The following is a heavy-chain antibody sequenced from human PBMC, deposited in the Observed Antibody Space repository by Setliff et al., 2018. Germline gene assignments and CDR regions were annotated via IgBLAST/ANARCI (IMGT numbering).Heavy chain of an antibody. J-gene: IGHJ5*02. CDR3: ARGKNGSRQLVVLGWFDP. CDR1: GGSFSGYY. D-gene: IGHD3-22*01. Sequence: SETLSLTCAVYGGSFSGYYWSWIHQPPGKGLEWIGEINHSGSTNYNPSLKSRVTISVDTSKNQFSLKLSSVTAADTAVYYCARGKNGSRQLVVLGWFDPWGQGTLVTVSS. CDR2: INHSGST. V-gene: IGHV4-34*01.